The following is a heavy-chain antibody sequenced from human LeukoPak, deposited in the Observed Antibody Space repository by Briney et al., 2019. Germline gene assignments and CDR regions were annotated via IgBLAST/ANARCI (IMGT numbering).Heavy chain of an antibody. CDR2: INPKSGNT. Sequence: ASVKVSCKASGYTFTSYDINWVRQATGQGLEWMGWINPKSGNTGHAQKFQGRVTMTEDTSTDTAYMELSSLRSEDTAVYYCATDLGYSGYDNLFDYWGQGTLVTVSS. CDR1: GYTFTSYD. CDR3: ATDLGYSGYDNLFDY. V-gene: IGHV1-8*01. J-gene: IGHJ4*02. D-gene: IGHD5-12*01.